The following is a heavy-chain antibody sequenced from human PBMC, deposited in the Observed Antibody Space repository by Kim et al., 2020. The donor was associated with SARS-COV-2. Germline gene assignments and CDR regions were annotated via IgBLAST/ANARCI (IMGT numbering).Heavy chain of an antibody. CDR2: IYSGGDT. V-gene: IGHV3-53*01. Sequence: GGSLRLSCAASGYTFTYSYMGWVRQAPGKGLEWVSFIYSGGDTNYSASVMGKLIISRDHSKNTLYLQLNSLRADDTAVYYCGTVVFYYGAVYF. CDR3: GTVVFYYGAVYF. CDR1: GYTFTYSY. D-gene: IGHD3-10*01. J-gene: IGHJ1*01.